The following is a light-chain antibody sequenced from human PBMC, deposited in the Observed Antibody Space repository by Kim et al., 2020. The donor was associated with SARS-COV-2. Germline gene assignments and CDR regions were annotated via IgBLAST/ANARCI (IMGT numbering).Light chain of an antibody. CDR2: DAS. J-gene: IGKJ4*01. V-gene: IGKV3D-15*01. Sequence: SVSPGESAALSCRASQTVGSKLAWYQQTPGPPPRLLIYDASTRATGIPAKFSGTGSGTDFTLIISSLQSEDSAVYYCQQYDSWLSFGGGTKVDIK. CDR1: QTVGSK. CDR3: QQYDSWLS.